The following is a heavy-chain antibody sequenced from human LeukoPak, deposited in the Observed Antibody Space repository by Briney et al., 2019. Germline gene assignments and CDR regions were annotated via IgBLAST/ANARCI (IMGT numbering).Heavy chain of an antibody. CDR3: ARDWGSDEAIDY. CDR1: GFTFSSYG. J-gene: IGHJ4*02. Sequence: GGSLRLSCAASGFTFSSYGIHWVRQAPGKGLEWVAVIWHDGRNKYYADSVKGRFTISRDNSKNTVLLQMNSLRAEDTAIYYCARDWGSDEAIDYWGQGTLVTVPS. V-gene: IGHV3-33*01. CDR2: IWHDGRNK. D-gene: IGHD2-21*02.